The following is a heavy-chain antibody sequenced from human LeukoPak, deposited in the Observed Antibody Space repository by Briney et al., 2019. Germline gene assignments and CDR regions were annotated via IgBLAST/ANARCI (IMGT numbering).Heavy chain of an antibody. V-gene: IGHV4-39*07. Sequence: SETLSLTCTVSGGSISSSSYYWGWIRQPPGKGLEWIGSIYYSGSTYYNPSLKSRVTISVDTSKNQFSLKLSSVTAAGTAVYYCARVNLGSSWPHFDYWGQGTLVTVSS. CDR1: GGSISSSSYY. CDR2: IYYSGST. J-gene: IGHJ4*02. CDR3: ARVNLGSSWPHFDY. D-gene: IGHD6-13*01.